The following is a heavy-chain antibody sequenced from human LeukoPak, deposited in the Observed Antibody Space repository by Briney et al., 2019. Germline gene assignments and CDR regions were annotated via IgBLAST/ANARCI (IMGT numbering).Heavy chain of an antibody. CDR1: GFTVSSNF. CDR2: IYSRGGT. V-gene: IGHV3-53*01. Sequence: GGSLRLSCAASGFTVSSNFMSWVRQAPGKGLECVSVIYSRGGTYYADSVQGRFTISRDASKNTLFLQMNSPRADDTAVYYCANSVYRPYYYYYMDVWGKGTTVTVSS. D-gene: IGHD4-11*01. J-gene: IGHJ6*03. CDR3: ANSVYRPYYYYYMDV.